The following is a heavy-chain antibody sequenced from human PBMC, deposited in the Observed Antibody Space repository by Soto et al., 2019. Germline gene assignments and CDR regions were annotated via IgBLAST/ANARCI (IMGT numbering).Heavy chain of an antibody. V-gene: IGHV1-69*13. CDR2: IIPIFGTA. Sequence: SVKVSCKASGGTFSSYAISWVRQAPGQGLEWMGGIIPIFGTANYAQKFQGRVTITADESTSTAYMELSSLRSEDTAVYYGARDLRGYSYGHPFDYWGQGTLVTVSS. CDR3: ARDLRGYSYGHPFDY. D-gene: IGHD5-18*01. J-gene: IGHJ4*02. CDR1: GGTFSSYA.